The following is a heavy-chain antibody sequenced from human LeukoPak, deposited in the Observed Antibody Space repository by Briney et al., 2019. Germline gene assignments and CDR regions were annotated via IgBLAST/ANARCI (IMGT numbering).Heavy chain of an antibody. J-gene: IGHJ4*02. D-gene: IGHD5-18*01. CDR3: AKDSSLYSYGSYFDY. Sequence: PGGSLRLSCAASGFTFSNYWMHWVRQAPGKGLVWVSNVNSDGSSTFYADSVKGRFTISRDNSKNTLYLQMNSLRAEDTAVYYCAKDSSLYSYGSYFDYWGQGTLVTVSS. CDR1: GFTFSNYW. CDR2: VNSDGSST. V-gene: IGHV3-74*01.